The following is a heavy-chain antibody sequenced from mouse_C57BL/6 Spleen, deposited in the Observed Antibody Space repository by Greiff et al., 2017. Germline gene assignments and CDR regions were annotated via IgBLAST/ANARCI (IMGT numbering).Heavy chain of an antibody. J-gene: IGHJ1*03. CDR2: INPNNGGT. Sequence: VQLQQSGPELVKPGASVKISCKASGYTFTDYYMNWVKQSHGKSLEWIGDINPNNGGTSYNQKFKGKVTLTVDKSSSTAYMELRSLTSEDSAVYYCARRVSEWYFDVWGTGTTVTVSS. CDR3: ARRVSEWYFDV. CDR1: GYTFTDYY. V-gene: IGHV1-26*01.